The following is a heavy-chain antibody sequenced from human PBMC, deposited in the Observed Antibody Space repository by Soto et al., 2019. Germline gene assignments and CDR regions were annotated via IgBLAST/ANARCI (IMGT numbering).Heavy chain of an antibody. J-gene: IGHJ4*02. Sequence: QITLKESGPTLVKPTQTLTLTCTFSGFSLSTSGVGVGWISQPPGKAMAWLALIYWDDDKRYSPSLKSSLTSTKDTSKNQVVLTMTNMHPVDTATYYGARRIAVAGTDPNFDYGGQGTLVTVSS. CDR1: GFSLSTSGVG. D-gene: IGHD6-19*01. V-gene: IGHV2-5*02. CDR2: IYWDDDK. CDR3: ARRIAVAGTDPNFDY.